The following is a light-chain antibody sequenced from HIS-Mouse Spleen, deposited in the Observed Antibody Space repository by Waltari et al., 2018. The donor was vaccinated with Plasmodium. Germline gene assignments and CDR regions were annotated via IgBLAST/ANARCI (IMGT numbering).Light chain of an antibody. J-gene: IGKJ2*01. Sequence: LPQSPGTLSLSPGERATLSCRASQSVSSSYLAWYQQKPGQAPRLLIYGASSRATGIPDRFSGSGSGTDFTLTISRLEPEDFAVYYCQQYGSSPYTFGQGTKLEIK. CDR2: GAS. CDR3: QQYGSSPYT. CDR1: QSVSSSY. V-gene: IGKV3-20*01.